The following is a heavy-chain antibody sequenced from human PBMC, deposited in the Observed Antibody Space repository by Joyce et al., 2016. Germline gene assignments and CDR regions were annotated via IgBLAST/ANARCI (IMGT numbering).Heavy chain of an antibody. V-gene: IGHV1-8*01. J-gene: IGHJ4*02. CDR3: ARNKYGTGDFDF. Sequence: QVQLVQSGAEVKKPGASVKVYCKASGYTFTNFDINWVRQAPGQGLEWLGWMTPNSGNTGYAQNFQGRVTMTRDTSISTAYMELSSLRSEDTAVYFCARNKYGTGDFDFWGQGTPVTVSS. D-gene: IGHD7-27*01. CDR2: MTPNSGNT. CDR1: GYTFTNFD.